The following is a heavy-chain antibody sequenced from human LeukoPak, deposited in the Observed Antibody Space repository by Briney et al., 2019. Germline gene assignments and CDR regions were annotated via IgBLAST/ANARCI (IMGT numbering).Heavy chain of an antibody. CDR2: IIPILGIA. J-gene: IGHJ5*02. V-gene: IGHV1-69*04. D-gene: IGHD6-19*01. Sequence: SVKVSCKASGGTFSSYAISWVRQAPGQGLEWMGRIIPILGIANYAQKFQGRVTITADKSTSAAYMELRSLRSDDTAVYYCAGGRDSSGWYPGWFDPWGQGTLVTVSS. CDR1: GGTFSSYA. CDR3: AGGRDSSGWYPGWFDP.